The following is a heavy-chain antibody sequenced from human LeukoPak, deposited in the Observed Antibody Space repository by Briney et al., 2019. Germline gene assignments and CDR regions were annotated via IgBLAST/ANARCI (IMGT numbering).Heavy chain of an antibody. CDR2: IYHSGST. J-gene: IGHJ4*02. CDR1: GYSISSGYY. Sequence: KPSETLSLTSAVSGYSISSGYYWGWIRQPPVKGLEWIGSIYHSGSTYYNPSLKSRDTISVDTSKNQFSLKLSSVNAAHTAVYYCAREKFNYDLLHYFYYWDRGPLVTLS. CDR3: AREKFNYDLLHYFYY. V-gene: IGHV4-38-2*02. D-gene: IGHD3-16*01.